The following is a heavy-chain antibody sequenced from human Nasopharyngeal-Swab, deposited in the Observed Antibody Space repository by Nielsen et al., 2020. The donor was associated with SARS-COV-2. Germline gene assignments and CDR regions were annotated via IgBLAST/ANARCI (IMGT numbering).Heavy chain of an antibody. V-gene: IGHV4-31*02. Sequence: WIRQPPGKGLEWIGYIHYTGNTYYNPSLESRLTISLDTSQNQFSLRLSSVTAADTAVYYCARDKVRGRGVPGTTIFGVVFGYWGQGTLVTVPQ. CDR2: IHYTGNT. D-gene: IGHD3-3*01. CDR3: ARDKVRGRGVPGTTIFGVVFGY. J-gene: IGHJ4*02.